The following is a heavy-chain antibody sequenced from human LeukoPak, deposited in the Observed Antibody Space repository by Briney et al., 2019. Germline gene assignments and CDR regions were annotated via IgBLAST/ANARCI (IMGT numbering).Heavy chain of an antibody. CDR2: IKQDGSEK. J-gene: IGHJ4*02. Sequence: GGSLRLSCAASGFTFSSYWMSWVRQAPGKGLEWVANIKQDGSEKYYVDSVKGRFTISRDNAKNSLYLQMNSLRAEDTAVYYCARGYDSSGYYYVPGTFDYWGQGTLVTVSS. V-gene: IGHV3-7*01. D-gene: IGHD3-22*01. CDR1: GFTFSSYW. CDR3: ARGYDSSGYYYVPGTFDY.